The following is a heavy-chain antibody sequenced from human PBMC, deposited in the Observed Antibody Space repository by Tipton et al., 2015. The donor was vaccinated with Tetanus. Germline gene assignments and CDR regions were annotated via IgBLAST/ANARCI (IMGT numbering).Heavy chain of an antibody. CDR1: GGSLSTYH. V-gene: IGHV4-59*01. J-gene: IGHJ4*02. D-gene: IGHD4-23*01. CDR2: TDYSGTT. Sequence: GLVKPSETLSLSCTVSGGSLSTYHWNWIRHLPGKGLEWIGYTDYSGTTKYNPSLKSRVTISIDTSKKQFSLNLSSVTAADTAVYFCARCPYGGVSGTLYYWGQGTLVTVSS. CDR3: ARCPYGGVSGTLYY.